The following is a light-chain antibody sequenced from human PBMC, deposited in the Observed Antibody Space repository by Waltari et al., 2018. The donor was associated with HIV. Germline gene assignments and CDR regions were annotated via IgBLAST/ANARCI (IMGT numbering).Light chain of an antibody. CDR1: RSNIASNT. Sequence: QSVLTQPPSASGTPGPRVTIPCSGSRSNIASNTVNCYQQLPGTAPKLLIYSNNQRPAGIPDRFSGSKSGTSASLAISGLQSEDEADYYCAAWDDNMNGWVFGGGTKLTVL. V-gene: IGLV1-44*01. J-gene: IGLJ3*02. CDR3: AAWDDNMNGWV. CDR2: SNN.